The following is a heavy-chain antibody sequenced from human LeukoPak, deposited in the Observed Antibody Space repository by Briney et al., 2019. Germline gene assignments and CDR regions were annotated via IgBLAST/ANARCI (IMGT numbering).Heavy chain of an antibody. CDR2: ISSRSSYYI. Sequence: GGSLRLSCAASGFTFNTYSMNWVRQAPGKGLEWVSSISSRSSYYIYYADSVKGRFSISRDNSKNSLYLQMNSLRSEDTAMYYCAKESGKFDYWGQGTLGAVSS. CDR1: GFTFNTYS. J-gene: IGHJ4*02. V-gene: IGHV3-21*04. CDR3: AKESGKFDY.